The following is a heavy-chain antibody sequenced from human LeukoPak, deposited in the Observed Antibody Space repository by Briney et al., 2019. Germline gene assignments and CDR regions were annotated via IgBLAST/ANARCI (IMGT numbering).Heavy chain of an antibody. CDR2: INPSGGST. CDR3: ARNLGHCSGGSCSEYYYYYYMDV. V-gene: IGHV1-46*01. CDR1: GYTFTSYY. Sequence: GASVKVSCKASGYTFTSYYMHWVRQAPGQGLEWMGIINPSGGSTSYAQKFQGRVTMTRDMSTSTVYMELSSLRSEDTAVYYCARNLGHCSGGSCSEYYYYYYMDVWGKGTTVTVSS. D-gene: IGHD2-15*01. J-gene: IGHJ6*03.